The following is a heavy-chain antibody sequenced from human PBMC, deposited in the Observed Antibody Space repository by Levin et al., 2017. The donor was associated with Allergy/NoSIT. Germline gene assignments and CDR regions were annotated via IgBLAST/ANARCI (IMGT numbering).Heavy chain of an antibody. D-gene: IGHD3-3*01. CDR1: GFTFSSNA. V-gene: IGHV3-23*01. J-gene: IGHJ4*02. CDR2: ISGSGGST. Sequence: ETLSLTCAASGFTFSSNAMNWVRQAPGKGLEWVSYISGSGGSTYYADSVKGRFTVSRDNSKNTLYLQMNSLRADDTATYYCAKARITIFGVVPTDYWGQGILVTVSS. CDR3: AKARITIFGVVPTDY.